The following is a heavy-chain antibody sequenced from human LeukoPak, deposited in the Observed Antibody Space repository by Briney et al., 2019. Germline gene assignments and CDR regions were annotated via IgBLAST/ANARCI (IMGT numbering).Heavy chain of an antibody. CDR1: GFTFSRYI. V-gene: IGHV3-21*01. CDR2: ISSRISYI. Sequence: GGSLRLSRAASGFTFSRYILIWVRHAPGKGLGWVSSISSRISYIYYADSVKGRFTISRDNAKSSLYLQMNSLRAEDTAVYYCARAGSKLLWLGEPLNDAFDIWGQGTMVTVSS. CDR3: ARAGSKLLWLGEPLNDAFDI. J-gene: IGHJ3*02. D-gene: IGHD3-10*01.